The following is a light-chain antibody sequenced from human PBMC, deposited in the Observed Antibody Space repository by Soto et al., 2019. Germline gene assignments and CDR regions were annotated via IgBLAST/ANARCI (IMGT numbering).Light chain of an antibody. CDR2: DAS. V-gene: IGKV3-11*01. Sequence: EIVLTQSPATLSWSPGERATLSCRASQSVSSSLAWYQQKPGQAPRLLIYDASTRATGIPARFSGSGSGTDFTRTISSRDAEDFAVYYCQQRSILYTFGQGTKLEIK. CDR3: QQRSILYT. J-gene: IGKJ2*01. CDR1: QSVSSS.